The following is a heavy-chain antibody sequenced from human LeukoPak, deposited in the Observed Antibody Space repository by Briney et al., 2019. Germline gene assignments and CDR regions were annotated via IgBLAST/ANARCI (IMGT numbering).Heavy chain of an antibody. V-gene: IGHV1-18*01. CDR2: ISAYNGNT. CDR1: GYTFTSYG. Sequence: ASVKVSCKASGYTFTSYGISWVRQAPGQGLEWMGWISAYNGNTNYAQKLQGRVTMTTDTSTSTAYMALRSLTSDDTAVYYCARENPPYSSGRGYFQHWGQGTLVTVSS. D-gene: IGHD6-19*01. CDR3: ARENPPYSSGRGYFQH. J-gene: IGHJ1*01.